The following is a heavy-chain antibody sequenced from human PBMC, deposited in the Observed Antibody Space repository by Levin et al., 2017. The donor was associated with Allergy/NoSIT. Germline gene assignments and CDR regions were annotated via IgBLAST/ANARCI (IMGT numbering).Heavy chain of an antibody. V-gene: IGHV3-30*18. D-gene: IGHD3-3*01. CDR3: AKSLPYSGYYTGYAFEI. J-gene: IGHJ3*02. CDR1: GFTFSSYG. CDR2: ISYDGSNK. Sequence: GGSLRLSCAASGFTFSSYGMHWVRQAPGKGLEWVAVISYDGSNKYYADSVKGRFTISRDNSKNTLYLQMNSLRAEDTAVYYCAKSLPYSGYYTGYAFEIWGQGTMVTVSS.